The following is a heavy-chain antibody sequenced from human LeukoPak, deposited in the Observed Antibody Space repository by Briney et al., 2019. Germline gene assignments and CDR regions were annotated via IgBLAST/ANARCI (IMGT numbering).Heavy chain of an antibody. V-gene: IGHV3-23*01. D-gene: IGHD3-22*01. CDR2: ISGSGGST. CDR3: AKVRLEVVVPTFFDY. CDR1: GFAFSSYA. J-gene: IGHJ4*02. Sequence: GGSLRLSCAASGFAFSSYAMSWVRQAPGKGLEWVSVISGSGGSTYYADSVKGRFTISRDNSKNTLYLQMNSLRVEDTAVYYCAKVRLEVVVPTFFDYWGQGTLVTVSS.